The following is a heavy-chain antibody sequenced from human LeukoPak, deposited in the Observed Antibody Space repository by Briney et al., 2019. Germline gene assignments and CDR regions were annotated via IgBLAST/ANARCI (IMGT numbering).Heavy chain of an antibody. V-gene: IGHV1-69*05. J-gene: IGHJ4*02. CDR2: IIPIFGTA. D-gene: IGHD3-22*01. Sequence: SVKVSCKASGGTFSSCAISWVRQAPGQGLEWMGRIIPIFGTANYAQKFQGRVTITTDESTSTAYMELNSLRSEDTAVYYCARDLRAYDSSGYPSYYFDYWGQGTLVTVSS. CDR1: GGTFSSCA. CDR3: ARDLRAYDSSGYPSYYFDY.